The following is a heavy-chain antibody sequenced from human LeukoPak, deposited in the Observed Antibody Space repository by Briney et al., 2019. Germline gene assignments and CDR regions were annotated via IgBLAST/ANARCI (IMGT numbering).Heavy chain of an antibody. D-gene: IGHD1-26*01. V-gene: IGHV3-7*01. J-gene: IGHJ4*02. CDR3: ARESESYPIDY. Sequence: GGSLRLSCAGSGFTLSSYWMSWVRQAPGKGLEWVANIKPDGSDKYYVDSVKGRFTISRDNAKNSLYLQMNNLRVEDTGLYYCARESESYPIDYWGQGTLVTVSS. CDR1: GFTLSSYW. CDR2: IKPDGSDK.